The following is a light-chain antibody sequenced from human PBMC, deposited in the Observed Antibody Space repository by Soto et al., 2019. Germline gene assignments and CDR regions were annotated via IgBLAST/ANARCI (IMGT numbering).Light chain of an antibody. CDR3: SSFTTSSTVV. J-gene: IGLJ2*01. Sequence: QSALTQPASVSGSPGQSITISCTGTSSDVGGYNYASWYQQHPGKAPKLMIYEVSNRPSGVSNRFSGSKSGNTASLTISGLQPEDEADYYCSSFTTSSTVVFGGGTKLTVL. CDR1: SSDVGGYNY. V-gene: IGLV2-14*01. CDR2: EVS.